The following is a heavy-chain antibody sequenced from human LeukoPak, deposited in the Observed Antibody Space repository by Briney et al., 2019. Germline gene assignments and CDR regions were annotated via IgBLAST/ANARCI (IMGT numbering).Heavy chain of an antibody. CDR3: ARGREVRVGANLGY. D-gene: IGHD1-26*01. J-gene: IGHJ4*02. CDR2: MNPNSGNT. V-gene: IGHV1-8*01. CDR1: GYTFSSYD. Sequence: ASVKVSCKASGYTFSSYDINWVRQATGQGLEWMGWMNPNSGNTGYAQKFQGRVTIARNTSISTAYMELSSLRSEDTAVYYCARGREVRVGANLGYWGQGTLVTVSS.